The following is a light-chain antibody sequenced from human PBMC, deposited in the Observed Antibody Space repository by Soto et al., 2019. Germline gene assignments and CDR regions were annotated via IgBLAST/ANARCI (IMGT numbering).Light chain of an antibody. Sequence: QSALTQPPSASGSPGQSVTISCTGTSSDVGGYNLVSWYQQHPGKAPKLIISEVSKRPSGVPDRFSGSKSGNTASLTVSGLQAEDEADYYCSSPSGSNNFSVFGTGTKLTVL. CDR3: SSPSGSNNFSV. V-gene: IGLV2-8*01. CDR1: SSDVGGYNL. CDR2: EVS. J-gene: IGLJ1*01.